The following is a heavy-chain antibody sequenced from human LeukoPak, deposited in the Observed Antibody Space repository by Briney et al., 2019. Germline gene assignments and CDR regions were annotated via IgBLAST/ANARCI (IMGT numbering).Heavy chain of an antibody. D-gene: IGHD3-22*01. CDR2: IYQGGGT. Sequence: PSETLSLTCTVSVYSISSGYYWGWIRQSPGKGLEWIGRIYQGGGTYYNPSLSSRVIVSVDTSKNHFSLKMSSVTAADTAVYYCARGVRYYYDSSGYYYRWFDPWGQGTLVTVSS. CDR3: ARGVRYYYDSSGYYYRWFDP. CDR1: VYSISSGYY. V-gene: IGHV4-38-2*02. J-gene: IGHJ5*02.